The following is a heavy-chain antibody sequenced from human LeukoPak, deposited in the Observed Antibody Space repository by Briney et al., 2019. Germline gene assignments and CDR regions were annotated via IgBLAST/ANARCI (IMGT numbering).Heavy chain of an antibody. CDR2: IDTNTGNP. J-gene: IGHJ4*02. CDR3: TRGRDTTGYFVY. Sequence: ASVKVSCKASGYTFTSYGISWVRQAPGQGLEWMGWIDTNTGNPTYAQGFAGRFVFSLDTSVTTTYLQISSLKAEDTAVYYCTRGRDTTGYFVYRGQGTLVTVSS. D-gene: IGHD3-22*01. V-gene: IGHV7-4-1*02. CDR1: GYTFTSYG.